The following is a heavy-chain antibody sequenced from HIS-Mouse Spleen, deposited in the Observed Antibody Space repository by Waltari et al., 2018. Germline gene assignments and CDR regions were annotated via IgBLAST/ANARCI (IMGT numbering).Heavy chain of an antibody. Sequence: QRQLVESGGGVVQPGRSLRLSCSAPGFTFRSYGMHWVRQAPGKGLEWVAVISYDGSNKYYADSVKGRFTISRDNSKNTLYLQMNSLRAEDTAVYYCAKDKHHAFDYWGQGTLVTVSS. J-gene: IGHJ4*02. CDR1: GFTFRSYG. V-gene: IGHV3-30*18. CDR2: ISYDGSNK. CDR3: AKDKHHAFDY.